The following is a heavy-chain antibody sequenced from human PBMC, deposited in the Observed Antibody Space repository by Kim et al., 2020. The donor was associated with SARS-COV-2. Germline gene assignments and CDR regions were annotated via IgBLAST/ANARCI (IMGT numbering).Heavy chain of an antibody. V-gene: IGHV3-7*03. CDR1: GFTFSSYW. D-gene: IGHD3-3*01. CDR2: IKQDGSEK. CDR3: ARGGAIFGVVNYYYYGMDV. Sequence: GGSLRLSCAASGFTFSSYWMSWVRQAPGKGLEWVANIKQDGSEKYYVDSVKGRFTISRDNAKNSLYLQMNSLRAEDTAVYYCARGGAIFGVVNYYYYGMDVWGQGTTGTVSS. J-gene: IGHJ6*02.